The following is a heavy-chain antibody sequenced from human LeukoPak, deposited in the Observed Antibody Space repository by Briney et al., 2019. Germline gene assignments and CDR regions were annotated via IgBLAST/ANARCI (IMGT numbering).Heavy chain of an antibody. CDR1: GFTSSSYA. CDR3: ARVSPTGIAAALDC. D-gene: IGHD6-13*01. V-gene: IGHV3-30-3*01. CDR2: ISYDGSNK. J-gene: IGHJ4*02. Sequence: GGSLRLSCAASGFTSSSYALNWVRQAPGKGLEWVAVISYDGSNKYYADSVKGRFTISRDNSKNTLYLQMNSLRAEDTAVYYCARVSPTGIAAALDCWGQGTLVTVSS.